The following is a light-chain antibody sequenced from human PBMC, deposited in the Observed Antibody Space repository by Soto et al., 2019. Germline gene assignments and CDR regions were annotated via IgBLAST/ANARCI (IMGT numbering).Light chain of an antibody. CDR3: QQRYNWPLT. CDR1: QTVRNNY. CDR2: DAS. Sequence: EFVLTQSPGTLSLSPGERATLSCRASQTVRNNYLAWYQQKPGQAPRLLIYDASNRATGIPARFSGSGSATDFTLTISGLEPEDFAVYYCQQRYNWPLTFGGGTKVDI. V-gene: IGKV3-11*01. J-gene: IGKJ4*01.